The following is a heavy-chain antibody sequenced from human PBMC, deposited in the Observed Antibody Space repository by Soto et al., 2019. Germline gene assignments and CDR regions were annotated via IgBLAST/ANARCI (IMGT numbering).Heavy chain of an antibody. V-gene: IGHV3-64D*06. CDR1: GFTFSMFS. J-gene: IGHJ5*02. Sequence: PGGSLRLSCSASGFTFSMFSMHWVRQAPGKGLEYVSGISSNGDSTCYADSVKGRFTISRDNSKNTLYLQMSSLRAVDTAVYYCVHPRSTVQIPPTWGQGTLVTVSS. CDR2: ISSNGDST. D-gene: IGHD4-17*01. CDR3: VHPRSTVQIPPT.